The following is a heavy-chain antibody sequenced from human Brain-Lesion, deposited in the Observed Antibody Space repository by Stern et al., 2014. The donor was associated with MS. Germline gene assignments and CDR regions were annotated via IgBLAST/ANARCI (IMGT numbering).Heavy chain of an antibody. V-gene: IGHV3-30*18. CDR1: GFTFGSCA. D-gene: IGHD2/OR15-2a*01. J-gene: IGHJ5*02. CDR3: AKDRQYLTYFFDH. CDR2: VSYDGSNK. Sequence: VQLVESGGGVVQPGRPLRLSCVASGFTFGSCAMHWVRQAPGKGLAWVAGVSYDGSNKHYADSVKGRFTISRDNSQNTLYMQMSSLRPEDTAVYYCAKDRQYLTYFFDHWGQGSLVTVSS.